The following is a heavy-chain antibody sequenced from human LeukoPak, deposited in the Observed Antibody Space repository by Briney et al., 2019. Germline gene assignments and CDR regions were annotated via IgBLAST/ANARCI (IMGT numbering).Heavy chain of an antibody. J-gene: IGHJ4*02. Sequence: GGSLRLSCEASGFTFSSYAMSWVRPAPGKGLEWVSTISGSGGSTHYADSVKGRFTISRDDSKNTLYLQMNSLRADDTAVFYCAKSGLNRFDYWGQGTLVTVSS. CDR2: ISGSGGST. D-gene: IGHD2-15*01. CDR1: GFTFSSYA. CDR3: AKSGLNRFDY. V-gene: IGHV3-23*01.